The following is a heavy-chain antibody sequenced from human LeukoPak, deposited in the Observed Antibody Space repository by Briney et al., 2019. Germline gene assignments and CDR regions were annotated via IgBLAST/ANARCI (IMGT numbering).Heavy chain of an antibody. J-gene: IGHJ4*02. D-gene: IGHD6-13*01. V-gene: IGHV1-46*01. Sequence: ASGKVSCKASGYTFTSYDMHWVRQAPGQGLEWIGIINPSIGSTTYAQKFQGRVPMTRDTSTSTVYMDLSSLRSEDTALYYCASPASEPASSGWYYFDHWGQGTLVTVSS. CDR1: GYTFTSYD. CDR2: INPSIGST. CDR3: ASPASEPASSGWYYFDH.